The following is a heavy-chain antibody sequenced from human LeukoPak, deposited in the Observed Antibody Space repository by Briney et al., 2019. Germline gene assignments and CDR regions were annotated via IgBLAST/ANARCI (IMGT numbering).Heavy chain of an antibody. D-gene: IGHD1-26*01. CDR1: SGSIGSSSYY. V-gene: IGHV4-39*07. J-gene: IGHJ4*02. CDR3: ARDRGSQPFIDY. CDR2: IYYSGST. Sequence: SETLSLTCIVSSGSIGSSSYYWGWIRQPPGKGLEWIGRIYYSGSTYYNPSLKSRVIISVDTSKNQFSLKLSSVTAADTAVYYCARDRGSQPFIDYWGQGTLVTVSS.